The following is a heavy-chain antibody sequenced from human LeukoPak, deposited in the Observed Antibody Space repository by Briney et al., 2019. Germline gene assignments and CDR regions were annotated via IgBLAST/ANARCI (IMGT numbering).Heavy chain of an antibody. Sequence: ASVKVSCKASGYTFTSYDINWVRQATGEGHEWMGWMNPNSGNTGYAQKFQGRVTITRNTSISTAYMELSSLRSEDTAVYYCARGPLAAADDYYMDVWGKGTTVTVSS. J-gene: IGHJ6*03. D-gene: IGHD6-13*01. CDR3: ARGPLAAADDYYMDV. CDR2: MNPNSGNT. CDR1: GYTFTSYD. V-gene: IGHV1-8*03.